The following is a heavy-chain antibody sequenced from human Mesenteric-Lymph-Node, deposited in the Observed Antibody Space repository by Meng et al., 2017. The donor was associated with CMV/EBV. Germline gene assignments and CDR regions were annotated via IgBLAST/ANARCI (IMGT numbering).Heavy chain of an antibody. CDR1: GFTFSSYE. CDR3: ARDKRPSSGGMDV. V-gene: IGHV4-59*12. Sequence: ESLKISCAASGFTFSSYEMNWIRQAPGKGLEWIGNIYYSGTTYYNPSLKSRLTISIDMSQNHFSLKLGSVTAADTAVYYCARDKRPSSGGMDVWGQGTTVTVSS. CDR2: IYYSGTT. J-gene: IGHJ6*02. D-gene: IGHD6-6*01.